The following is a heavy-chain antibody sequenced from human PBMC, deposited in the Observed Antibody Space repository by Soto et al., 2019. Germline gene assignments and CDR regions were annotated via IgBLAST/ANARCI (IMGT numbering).Heavy chain of an antibody. CDR3: ARYYYDTSGYYYDY. Sequence: SETLSLTCTVSGFYISSYYWSWIRQPPGKGLEWIGYIYYNGTTNYNPSLKSRVTMSVGTSKNQFSLRLSSVTAADTAVYYCARYYYDTSGYYYDYWGQGSLVTVSS. D-gene: IGHD3-22*01. J-gene: IGHJ4*02. CDR2: IYYNGTT. CDR1: GFYISSYY. V-gene: IGHV4-59*13.